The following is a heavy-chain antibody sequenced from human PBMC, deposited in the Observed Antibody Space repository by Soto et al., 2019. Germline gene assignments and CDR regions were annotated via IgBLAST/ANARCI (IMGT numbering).Heavy chain of an antibody. CDR2: INPNSGGT. CDR1: GYTFTGYY. Sequence: GASVKVSCKASGYTFTGYYMHWARQAPGQGLEWMGWINPNSGGTNYAQKFQGWVTMTRDTSISTAYMELSRLRSDDTAVYYCARGLSSVYDSSGYYDYWGQGTLVTVSS. J-gene: IGHJ4*02. D-gene: IGHD3-22*01. CDR3: ARGLSSVYDSSGYYDY. V-gene: IGHV1-2*04.